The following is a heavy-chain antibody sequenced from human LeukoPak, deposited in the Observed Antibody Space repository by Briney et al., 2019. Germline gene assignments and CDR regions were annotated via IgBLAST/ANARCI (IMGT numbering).Heavy chain of an antibody. CDR3: ARGDSLFDY. J-gene: IGHJ4*02. CDR1: GFTVSSNY. CDR2: IYSGGYT. Sequence: GGSLRLSCAASGFTVSSNYMSWVRQAPGKGLEWVSVIYSGGYTDYADSVKGRFTISRDNSKNTLYLQMNGPRAADTAVYYCARGDSLFDYWGQGTLVTVSS. D-gene: IGHD2-15*01. V-gene: IGHV3-66*01.